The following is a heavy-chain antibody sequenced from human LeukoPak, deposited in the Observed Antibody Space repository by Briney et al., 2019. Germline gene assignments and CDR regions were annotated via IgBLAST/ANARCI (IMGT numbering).Heavy chain of an antibody. CDR2: ISSSSSYI. Sequence: GGSLRLSCAASGFTFSSYSMNWVRQAPGKGLEWVSSISSSSSYIYYADSVKDRFTISRDNAKNSLYLQMNSLRAEDTAVYYCARLGYSSGWYEGFDYWGQGTLVTVSS. CDR1: GFTFSSYS. CDR3: ARLGYSSGWYEGFDY. D-gene: IGHD6-19*01. J-gene: IGHJ4*02. V-gene: IGHV3-21*01.